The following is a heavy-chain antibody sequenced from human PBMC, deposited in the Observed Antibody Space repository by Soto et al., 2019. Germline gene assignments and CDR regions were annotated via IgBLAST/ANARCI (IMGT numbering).Heavy chain of an antibody. Sequence: QVQLQQWGAGLLKPSETLSLTCAVNGGSGGSFSSSYWSWIRQSPGKGLEWIGEINHSGSTNYNPSLNSRPTLSVDSPTTQYARALSSVTGAGSDVYERAAHKYASCGFHHGYYRMDGGGQGTKVTVSS. CDR2: INHSGST. D-gene: IGHD3-22*01. J-gene: IGHJ6*02. CDR3: AAHKYASCGFHHGYYRMDG. V-gene: IGHV4-34*02. CDR1: GGSGGSFSSSY.